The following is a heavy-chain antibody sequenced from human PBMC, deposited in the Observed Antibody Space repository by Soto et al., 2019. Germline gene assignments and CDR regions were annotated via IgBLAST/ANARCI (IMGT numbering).Heavy chain of an antibody. V-gene: IGHV3-74*01. CDR3: ARDFEY. J-gene: IGHJ4*02. CDR2: INSDGSST. Sequence: EVQLVESGGGLVQPGGSLRLSCEASGFTFSTFWMHWVRQAPGKGLVWVSRINSDGSSTNYADSVKGRVTISRDNAKNMLYLQMNSLRAEDTAVYYCARDFEYWGQGTPVTVSS. CDR1: GFTFSTFW.